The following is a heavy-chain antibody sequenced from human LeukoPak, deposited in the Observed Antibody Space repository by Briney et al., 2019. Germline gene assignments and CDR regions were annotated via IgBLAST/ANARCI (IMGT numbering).Heavy chain of an antibody. V-gene: IGHV3-30-3*01. CDR2: IASDASHT. Sequence: GGSLRLSCAASEFTFSSYIMHWVRQAPGKGLEWVAAIASDASHTFYVESVKGRFTISRDNAKNSLYLQMNSLRAEDTAVYYCARSFLSIAAAATDYWGQGTLVTVSS. J-gene: IGHJ4*02. CDR3: ARSFLSIAAAATDY. D-gene: IGHD6-13*01. CDR1: EFTFSSYI.